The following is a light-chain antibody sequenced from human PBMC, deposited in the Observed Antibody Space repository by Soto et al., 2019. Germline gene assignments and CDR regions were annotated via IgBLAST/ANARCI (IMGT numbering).Light chain of an antibody. V-gene: IGKV3-20*01. J-gene: IGKJ2*01. CDR3: QQYVASPYT. CDR2: DAS. CDR1: QSINSRS. Sequence: EVVLTHSQGTLSLSPGERATLSCGASQSINSRSLAWYQQKPGQAPRLLIYDASSRATGIPDRFSASGSGTDFTLTISSLEPEDFAVYYCQQYVASPYTFGQGTKVDIK.